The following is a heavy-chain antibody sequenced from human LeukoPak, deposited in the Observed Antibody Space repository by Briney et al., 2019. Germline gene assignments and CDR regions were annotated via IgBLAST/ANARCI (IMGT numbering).Heavy chain of an antibody. CDR1: GYTFTAYY. D-gene: IGHD1-26*01. Sequence: ASVKVSCKASGYTFTAYYMHWVRQAPGQGLEWMGWINSNSGGTNYPQKFQGRVTMTRDTSISTAYMDLSRLRSDDTAVYSCASARDSGSYPSPFDYWGQGTLVTVSS. J-gene: IGHJ4*02. CDR3: ASARDSGSYPSPFDY. V-gene: IGHV1-2*02. CDR2: INSNSGGT.